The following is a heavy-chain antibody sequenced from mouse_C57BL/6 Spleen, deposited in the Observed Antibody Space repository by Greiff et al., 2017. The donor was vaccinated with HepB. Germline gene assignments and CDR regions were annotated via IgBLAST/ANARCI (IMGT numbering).Heavy chain of an antibody. Sequence: QVQLQQSGAELVRPGASVKLSCKASGYTFTDYYINWVKQRPGQGLEWIARIYPGSGNTYYNEKFKGKATLTAEKSSSTAYMQLSSLTSEDSAVYFCAPSLYSNYEYFDYWGQGTTLTVSS. J-gene: IGHJ2*01. CDR1: GYTFTDYY. CDR2: IYPGSGNT. D-gene: IGHD2-5*01. V-gene: IGHV1-76*01. CDR3: APSLYSNYEYFDY.